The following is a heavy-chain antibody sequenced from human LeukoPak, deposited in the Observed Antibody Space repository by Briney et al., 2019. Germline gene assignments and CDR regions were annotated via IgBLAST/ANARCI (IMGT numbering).Heavy chain of an antibody. D-gene: IGHD4-17*01. CDR2: IHYIGNT. Sequence: PSETLSLTCTVSGGSISSSSYSWGWIRQPPGKGLEWIGSIHYIGNTYYNPSLKSRVTISVDTSKNQFSLKLSSVTAADTALYYCATPGPNYGDYAYDSWGQGTLVTVSS. V-gene: IGHV4-39*01. J-gene: IGHJ4*02. CDR3: ATPGPNYGDYAYDS. CDR1: GGSISSSSYS.